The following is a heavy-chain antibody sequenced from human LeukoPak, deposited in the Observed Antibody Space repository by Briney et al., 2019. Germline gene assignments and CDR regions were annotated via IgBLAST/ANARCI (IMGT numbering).Heavy chain of an antibody. D-gene: IGHD3-3*01. CDR3: ASYGIFGVVIPHWYFDL. V-gene: IGHV3-21*01. Sequence: PGGSLRLSCAASGFTFSSYSMNWVRQAPGKGLEWVSSISSSSSYIYYADSVKGRFTISRDNAKNSLYLQMNSLRAEDTAVYYCASYGIFGVVIPHWYFDLWGRGTLVTVSS. CDR2: ISSSSSYI. J-gene: IGHJ2*01. CDR1: GFTFSSYS.